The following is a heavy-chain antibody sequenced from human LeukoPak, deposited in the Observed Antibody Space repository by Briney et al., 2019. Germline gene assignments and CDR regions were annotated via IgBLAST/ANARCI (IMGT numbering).Heavy chain of an antibody. CDR3: AKDDAWLRFGE. D-gene: IGHD3-10*01. Sequence: GGSLRLSCAASGFTFSSYAMHWVRQAPGKGLEWVADISYDGSNKYYADSVKGRFTISRDNSKNTLYLQVSSRTAEDTAVYYCAKDDAWLRFGEWSQGTLVSVS. V-gene: IGHV3-30*04. CDR1: GFTFSSYA. CDR2: ISYDGSNK. J-gene: IGHJ4*02.